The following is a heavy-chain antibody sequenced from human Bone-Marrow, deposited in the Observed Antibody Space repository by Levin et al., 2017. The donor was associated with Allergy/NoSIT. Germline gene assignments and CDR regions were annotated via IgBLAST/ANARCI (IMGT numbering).Heavy chain of an antibody. V-gene: IGHV4-30-4*01. D-gene: IGHD3-22*01. CDR2: IYYSHLGTT. CDR1: GGSISSGDYY. CDR3: ARVNEHGAHSDRSGFPYRGAFDV. J-gene: IGHJ3*01. Sequence: SETLSLTCTVSGGSISSGDYYWSWIRQPPGKGLEWVGYIYYSHLGTTYYNPSLKSRVSISVDTSKNEFSLKLSSVTAADTAVYYCARVNEHGAHSDRSGFPYRGAFDVWGQGTMVPVSS.